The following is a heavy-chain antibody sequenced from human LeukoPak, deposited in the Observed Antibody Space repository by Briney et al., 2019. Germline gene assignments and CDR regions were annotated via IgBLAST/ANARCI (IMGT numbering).Heavy chain of an antibody. CDR3: ARDNGDYVSWFDP. CDR1: GYTFTSYA. V-gene: IGHV1-3*01. Sequence: ASVKVSCKASGYTFTSYAMHWVRQAPGQRLEWMGWINAGNGNTKYSQKFQGRVTITRDTSASTAYMELSSLGSEDTAVYYCARDNGDYVSWFDPWGQGTLVTVSS. D-gene: IGHD4-17*01. J-gene: IGHJ5*02. CDR2: INAGNGNT.